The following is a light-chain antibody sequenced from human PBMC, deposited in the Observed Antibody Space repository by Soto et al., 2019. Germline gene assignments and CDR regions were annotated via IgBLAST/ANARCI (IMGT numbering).Light chain of an antibody. V-gene: IGLV2-11*01. CDR1: RSDVGVYNY. CDR2: DVS. Sequence: QSALTQPRSVSASPGQSVTLSCTGSRSDVGVYNYVSWYQQHPGKAPKLMIYDVSKRPSGVPGCFSGSKSGNTASLTISGLQAEDEADYYCCSYGGGYTPLVFGGGTKLTVL. J-gene: IGLJ2*01. CDR3: CSYGGGYTPLV.